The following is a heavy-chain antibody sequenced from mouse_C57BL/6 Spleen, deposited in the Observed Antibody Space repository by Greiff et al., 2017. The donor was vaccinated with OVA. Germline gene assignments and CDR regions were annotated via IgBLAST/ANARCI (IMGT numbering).Heavy chain of an antibody. CDR3: ARWDEERYFDV. CDR1: GYTFTSYW. Sequence: VQLQQSGAELVKPGASVKLSCKASGYTFTSYWMQWVKQRPGQGLEWIGEIDPSDSYTNYNQKFKGKATLTVDTSSSTAYMQLSSLTSEDSAVYYCARWDEERYFDVWGTGTTVTVSS. V-gene: IGHV1-50*01. J-gene: IGHJ1*03. D-gene: IGHD4-1*01. CDR2: IDPSDSYT.